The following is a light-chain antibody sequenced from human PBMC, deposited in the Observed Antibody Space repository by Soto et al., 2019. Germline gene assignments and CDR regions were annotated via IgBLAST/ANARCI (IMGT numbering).Light chain of an antibody. V-gene: IGKV3-11*01. CDR3: QQRSNWALT. Sequence: LTQSPATLSLSPGDRDNLSCSASQSVYSYLAWYQQRPGQAPRLLIYAASKRATGIPARFSGSGSGTDFALNIGSLEPEDFAVYYCQQRSNWALTFGGGTKVDSK. J-gene: IGKJ4*01. CDR2: AAS. CDR1: QSVYSY.